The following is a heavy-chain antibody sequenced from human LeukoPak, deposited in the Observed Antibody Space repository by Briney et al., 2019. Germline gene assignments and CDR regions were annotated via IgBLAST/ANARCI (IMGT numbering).Heavy chain of an antibody. CDR1: AGSFSGNY. CDR3: ARGRGTGSYYGY. V-gene: IGHV4-34*01. Sequence: SETLSLTCAVDAGSFSGNYWSWIRQPPGKGLEWIGEINRGGSTNYNPSPKSRVSISADTSKKQFSLKLNSVTAADTAVYYCARGRGTGSYYGYWGQGTLVTVSS. D-gene: IGHD3/OR15-3a*01. J-gene: IGHJ4*02. CDR2: INRGGST.